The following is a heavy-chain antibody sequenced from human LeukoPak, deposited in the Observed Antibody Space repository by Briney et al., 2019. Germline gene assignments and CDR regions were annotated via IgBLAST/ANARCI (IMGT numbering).Heavy chain of an antibody. J-gene: IGHJ6*02. Sequence: GGSLRLSCAASGFTVSITYMTWVRQAPGKGLGWVSFIYSGDTTYYADSVKGRFTISRDSSKNTLYLQMNSLRVEDTAVYYCARDGGSGSPHLSYSYYGMDVWGQGTTVTVSS. D-gene: IGHD3-10*01. CDR3: ARDGGSGSPHLSYSYYGMDV. CDR1: GFTVSITY. CDR2: IYSGDTT. V-gene: IGHV3-53*01.